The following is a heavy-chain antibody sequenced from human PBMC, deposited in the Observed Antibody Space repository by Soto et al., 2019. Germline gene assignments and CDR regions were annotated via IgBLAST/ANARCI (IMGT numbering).Heavy chain of an antibody. CDR3: ARVWDSSGPNFDY. D-gene: IGHD3-22*01. Sequence: SETLSLTCTVSGGSISSGGYYWSWIRQHPGKGLEWIGYIYYSGSTYYNSSLKSRVTISVDTSKNQFSLKLSSVTAADTAVYYCARVWDSSGPNFDYWGQGTLVTVS. CDR1: GGSISSGGYY. V-gene: IGHV4-31*03. CDR2: IYYSGST. J-gene: IGHJ4*02.